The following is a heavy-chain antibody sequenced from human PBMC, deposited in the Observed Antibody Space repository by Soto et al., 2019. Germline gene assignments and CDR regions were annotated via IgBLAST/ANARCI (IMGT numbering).Heavy chain of an antibody. CDR2: INPSGGST. CDR1: GYTFTSYY. J-gene: IGHJ3*02. CDR3: ARSLSRDGYKPNDAFDI. D-gene: IGHD5-12*01. V-gene: IGHV1-46*01. Sequence: GASVKVSCKASGYTFTSYYMHWVRQAPGQGLEWMGIINPSGGSTSYAQKFQGRVTMTRDTSTSTVYMELSSLRSEDTAVYYGARSLSRDGYKPNDAFDIWGQGTMVTVSS.